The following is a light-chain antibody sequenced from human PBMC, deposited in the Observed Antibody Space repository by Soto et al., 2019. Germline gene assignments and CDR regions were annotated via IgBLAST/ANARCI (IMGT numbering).Light chain of an antibody. CDR1: SSDVGGYNY. Sequence: QSALTQPASVSGSPGQSITISCTGTSSDVGGYNYVSWYQQHPGKAPKLMIYDVSNRPSGVSNRFSGSKSGNTASLTRSGLQAEDEADYYCSSYTSSSTYVVFGGGTKLTVL. V-gene: IGLV2-14*01. J-gene: IGLJ2*01. CDR2: DVS. CDR3: SSYTSSSTYVV.